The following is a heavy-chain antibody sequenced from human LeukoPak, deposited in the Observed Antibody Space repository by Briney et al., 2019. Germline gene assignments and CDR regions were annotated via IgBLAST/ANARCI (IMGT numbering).Heavy chain of an antibody. Sequence: ASVKVSCKASGYTFTSYGISWVRQAPGQGLEWMGWISAYNGNTNYAQKLQGRVTMTTDTSTSTAYMELRSLRSDDTAVYYCARDWRVTMVRGVYPLDYWGQGTLVTVSS. CDR3: ARDWRVTMVRGVYPLDY. CDR2: ISAYNGNT. J-gene: IGHJ4*02. CDR1: GYTFTSYG. D-gene: IGHD3-10*01. V-gene: IGHV1-18*01.